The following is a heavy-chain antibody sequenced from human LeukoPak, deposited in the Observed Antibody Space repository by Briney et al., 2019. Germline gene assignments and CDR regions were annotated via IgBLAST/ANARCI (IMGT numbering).Heavy chain of an antibody. CDR3: ARGRSSSRYMDV. CDR2: MNPNSGNT. Sequence: ASVKVSCKASGYTFTSYDINWVRQATGQGLGWMGWMNPNSGNTGYAQKFQGRVTMTRNTSISTAYMELSSLRSEDTAVYYCARGRSSSRYMDVWGRGTTVTVSS. V-gene: IGHV1-8*01. CDR1: GYTFTSYD. J-gene: IGHJ6*03. D-gene: IGHD6-6*01.